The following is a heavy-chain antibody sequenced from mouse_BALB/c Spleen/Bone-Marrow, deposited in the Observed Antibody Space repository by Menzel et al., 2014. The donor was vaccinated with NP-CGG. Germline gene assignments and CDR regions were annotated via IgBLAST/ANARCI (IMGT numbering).Heavy chain of an antibody. V-gene: IGHV14-3*02. J-gene: IGHJ2*01. D-gene: IGHD1-1*01. CDR2: IDPANGNT. CDR3: ARRYGSSFDY. Sequence: EVQLQESGAELVKPGASVKLSCTASGFNIKDTYMHWVKQRPEQGLEWIGRIDPANGNTKYDPKFQGKATITADTSSNTAYLQLSSLTSEDTAVYYCARRYGSSFDYWGQGTTLTVSS. CDR1: GFNIKDTY.